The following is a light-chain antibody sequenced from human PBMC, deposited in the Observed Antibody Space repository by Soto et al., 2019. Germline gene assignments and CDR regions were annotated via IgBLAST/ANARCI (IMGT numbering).Light chain of an antibody. J-gene: IGLJ2*01. CDR3: QSYDSSLTVV. CDR1: SSNIGAGYD. V-gene: IGLV1-40*01. CDR2: GNT. Sequence: VVTQPPSVSGAPGQRVTISCTGSSSNIGAGYDVHWYQQFPGTTPKFLIYGNTNRPSGVPDRFSASKSGTSASLDITGLQAEDEAEYFCQSYDSSLTVVFGGGTKLTVL.